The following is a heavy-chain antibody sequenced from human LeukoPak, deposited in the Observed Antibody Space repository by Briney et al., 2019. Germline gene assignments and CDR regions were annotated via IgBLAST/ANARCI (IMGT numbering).Heavy chain of an antibody. CDR2: ISSSSSYI. V-gene: IGHV3-21*01. CDR3: ARDNGPYDFWIGYPVP. D-gene: IGHD3-3*01. J-gene: IGHJ5*02. CDR1: GFTFSSYS. Sequence: NPGGSLRLSCAASGFTFSSYSMNWVRQAPGKGLEWVSSISSSSSYIYYADSVKGRFTISRDNAKNSLYLQMNSLRAEDTAVYYCARDNGPYDFWIGYPVPWGQGTLVTASS.